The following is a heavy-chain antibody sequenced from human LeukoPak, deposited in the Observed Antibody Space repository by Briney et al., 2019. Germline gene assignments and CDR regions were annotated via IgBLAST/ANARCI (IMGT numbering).Heavy chain of an antibody. Sequence: ASVKVSCKASGYTFTNYAMNWVRQAPGQGLEWMGWINTNTGNPTYAQGLTGRFVFSLDTSVSTAYLQISSLKAEDTAVYYCAREGARGSLWFGSDYWGQGTLVTVSS. J-gene: IGHJ4*02. CDR3: AREGARGSLWFGSDY. CDR2: INTNTGNP. V-gene: IGHV7-4-1*02. D-gene: IGHD3-10*01. CDR1: GYTFTNYA.